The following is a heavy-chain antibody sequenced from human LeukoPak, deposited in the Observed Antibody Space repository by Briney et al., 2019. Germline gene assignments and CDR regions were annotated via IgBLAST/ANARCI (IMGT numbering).Heavy chain of an antibody. CDR3: ARVRRNGYYYYYGMDV. CDR1: GGSISSSNW. J-gene: IGHJ6*02. Sequence: SETLSLTCAVSGGSISSSNWWSWVRHPPGKGLEWIGEIYHSGSTNYNPSLKSRVTISVDKSKNQFSLKLSSVTAADTAVYYCARVRRNGYYYYYGMDVWGQGTTVTVSS. V-gene: IGHV4-4*02. D-gene: IGHD5-24*01. CDR2: IYHSGST.